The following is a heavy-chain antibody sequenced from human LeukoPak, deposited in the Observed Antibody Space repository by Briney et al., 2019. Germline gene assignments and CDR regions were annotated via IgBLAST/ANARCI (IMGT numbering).Heavy chain of an antibody. CDR3: AKDSDGFGELPNFRFDP. J-gene: IGHJ5*02. Sequence: GRPLRLSCAASGFIVSDYYMSWIRQAPGKGLEWVSHISSSGRTIYYADSVKGRFTISRDNAKNSLYLQMNSLRAEDTAVYYCAKDSDGFGELPNFRFDPWGQGTLVTVSS. D-gene: IGHD3-10*01. CDR2: ISSSGRTI. V-gene: IGHV3-11*01. CDR1: GFIVSDYY.